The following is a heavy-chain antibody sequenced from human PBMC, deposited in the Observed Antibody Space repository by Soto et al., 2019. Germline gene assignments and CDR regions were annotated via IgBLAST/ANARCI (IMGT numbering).Heavy chain of an antibody. D-gene: IGHD1-26*01. J-gene: IGHJ4*02. Sequence: EVQLLESGGGLVQPGGSLRLSCAASGFTFSNFAMSWYRQAPGKGLEWVSVINGNGRSKYHADSVQGRFTISRDNSKNALYLQMKSLRAGDTALYYCAKGRVVGVTTCPDFWGQGTLVTVSS. CDR2: INGNGRSK. CDR3: AKGRVVGVTTCPDF. CDR1: GFTFSNFA. V-gene: IGHV3-23*01.